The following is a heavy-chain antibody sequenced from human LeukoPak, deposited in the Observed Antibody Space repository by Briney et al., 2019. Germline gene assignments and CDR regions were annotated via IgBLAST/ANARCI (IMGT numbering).Heavy chain of an antibody. J-gene: IGHJ3*02. V-gene: IGHV4-59*02. D-gene: IGHD3-10*01. CDR3: ARSDYYGSGSHTVFDAFDI. CDR1: GGSVNSYF. CDR2: IDDSGNT. Sequence: SETLSLTCTVSGGSVNSYFWSWIRRPPGKGLEWIGYIDDSGNTDYNPSLKSQVSISIAKSKNQFFLKLGSVTAADTAMYYCARSDYYGSGSHTVFDAFDIWGQGTRVTVSS.